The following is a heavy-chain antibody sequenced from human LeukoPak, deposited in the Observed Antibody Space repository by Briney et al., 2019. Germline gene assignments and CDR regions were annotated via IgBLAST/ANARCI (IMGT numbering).Heavy chain of an antibody. CDR2: ISSNSSYI. D-gene: IGHD4-17*01. Sequence: GGSLRLSCAASGFTFSSYSMSWVRQAPGKWLEWVSSISSNSSYIYYADSVKGRFTISRDNAKNSLYLQMNSLSAADTAVYYCARVKVDYGDYESENYFDYWGQGTLVTVSS. V-gene: IGHV3-21*01. CDR3: ARVKVDYGDYESENYFDY. CDR1: GFTFSSYS. J-gene: IGHJ4*02.